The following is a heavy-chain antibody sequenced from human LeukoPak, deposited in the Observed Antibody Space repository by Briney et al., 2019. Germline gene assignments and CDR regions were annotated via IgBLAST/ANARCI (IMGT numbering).Heavy chain of an antibody. CDR2: ISYSGST. CDR3: ARDSRGSRYGYGGYYYYMDV. CDR1: GGSISSHY. V-gene: IGHV4-59*11. Sequence: KPSETLSLTCTVSGGSISSHYWSWLRQPPGKGLEWLGYISYSGSTNYNPSLKSRVAISIDTSKNQFSLKLSSVTAADTAVYFCARDSRGSRYGYGGYYYYMDVWGKGTTVTVSS. D-gene: IGHD5-18*01. J-gene: IGHJ6*03.